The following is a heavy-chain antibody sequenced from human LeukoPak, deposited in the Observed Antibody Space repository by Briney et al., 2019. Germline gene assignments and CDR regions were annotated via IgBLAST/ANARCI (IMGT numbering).Heavy chain of an antibody. CDR3: ASSSTRGAAGTYY. D-gene: IGHD6-13*01. V-gene: IGHV3-7*01. J-gene: IGHJ4*02. Sequence: GGSLRLSCAGSGFTFSTFWMTWVRQAPGKGLEWVANIKQDGSVKNYVDSVKGRFTISRDNAKNSLYLQTNSLRAEDTAVYYCASSSTRGAAGTYYWGQGTLVTVSS. CDR2: IKQDGSVK. CDR1: GFTFSTFW.